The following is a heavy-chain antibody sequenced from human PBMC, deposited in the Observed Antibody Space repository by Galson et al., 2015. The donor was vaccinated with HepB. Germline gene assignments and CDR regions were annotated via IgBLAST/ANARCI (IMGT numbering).Heavy chain of an antibody. CDR2: IVVGSGYT. Sequence: SVKVSCKASGFTFPTSDVQWVRQPRGQRLEWIGWIVVGSGYTKYAQKFQERVTITRDMSTKTAYMELGSLRSEDTAVYYCAADSYYADEDFNYWGQGTLVTVSS. CDR1: GFTFPTSD. V-gene: IGHV1-58*01. J-gene: IGHJ4*02. CDR3: AADSYYADEDFNY. D-gene: IGHD3-10*01.